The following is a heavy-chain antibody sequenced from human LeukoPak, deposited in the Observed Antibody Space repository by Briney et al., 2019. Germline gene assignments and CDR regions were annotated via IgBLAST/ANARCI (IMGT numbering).Heavy chain of an antibody. Sequence: GGSLRLSCAASGFTFDDYGMNWVRQAPGKGLEWVSGINWNGGSTGYADSVKGRFTISRDNAKNSLYVQMNSLRAEDTALYYCARSYSASHGDAFDIWGQGTMVTVSS. V-gene: IGHV3-20*04. D-gene: IGHD1-26*01. J-gene: IGHJ3*02. CDR2: INWNGGST. CDR3: ARSYSASHGDAFDI. CDR1: GFTFDDYG.